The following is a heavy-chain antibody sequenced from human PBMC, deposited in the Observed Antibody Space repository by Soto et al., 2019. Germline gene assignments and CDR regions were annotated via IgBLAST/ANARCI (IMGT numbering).Heavy chain of an antibody. CDR3: ARGGCSGGSCYRPFFAD. CDR2: INHSGST. D-gene: IGHD2-15*01. CDR1: GGYFSDYY. J-gene: IGHJ4*02. Sequence: QVQLQQWGAGLLKPSETLSLTCAVYGGYFSDYYWSWIRQPPGKGLEWIGEINHSGSTIYNPSLKSRLTMSVDTSKIQFALNLTSVTAADTAVYYCARGGCSGGSCYRPFFADWGQGTLVTVSS. V-gene: IGHV4-34*02.